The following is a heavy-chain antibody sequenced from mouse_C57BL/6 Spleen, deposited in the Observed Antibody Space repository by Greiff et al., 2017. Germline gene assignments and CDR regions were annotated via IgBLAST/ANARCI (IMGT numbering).Heavy chain of an antibody. Sequence: VQLQQSGAELVRPGASVTLSCKASGYTFTDYEMHWVKQTPVHGLEWIGAIDPETGGTAYNQKFKGKAILTADKSSSTAYMELRSLTSEDSAVDYCTRGETAQATAWFAYWGQGTLVTVSA. CDR1: GYTFTDYE. CDR2: IDPETGGT. J-gene: IGHJ3*01. V-gene: IGHV1-15*01. CDR3: TRGETAQATAWFAY. D-gene: IGHD3-2*02.